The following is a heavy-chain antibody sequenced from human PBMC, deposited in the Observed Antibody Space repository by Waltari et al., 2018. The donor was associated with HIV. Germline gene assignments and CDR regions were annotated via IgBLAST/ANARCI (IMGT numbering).Heavy chain of an antibody. J-gene: IGHJ6*02. CDR1: GGSISSGGYY. CDR2: IYYSGGT. Sequence: QVQLQESGPGLVKPSQTLSLTCTVSGGSISSGGYYWSWIRQHPGKGLEWIGYIYYSGGTHYNPSLKSRVTISVDTSKNQFSLKLSSVTAADTAVYYCARDHATIFGGGGRDYGMDVWGQGTTVTVSS. V-gene: IGHV4-31*03. D-gene: IGHD3-3*01. CDR3: ARDHATIFGGGGRDYGMDV.